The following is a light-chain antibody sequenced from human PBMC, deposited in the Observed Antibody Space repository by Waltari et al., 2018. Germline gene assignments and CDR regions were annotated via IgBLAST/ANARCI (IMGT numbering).Light chain of an antibody. J-gene: IGKJ1*01. CDR2: KVS. CDR3: MQATRWPWT. CDR1: QSVVHSDGNTY. V-gene: IGKV2-30*02. Sequence: DVVMTLSPLSLSVTLGQPASISCRSSQSVVHSDGNTYLLWFQHRPGQSPRRLIYKVSNRDSGVPDRFTGSGSGTNFTLKISRVEAEDVGVYYCMQATRWPWTFGQGARVEIK.